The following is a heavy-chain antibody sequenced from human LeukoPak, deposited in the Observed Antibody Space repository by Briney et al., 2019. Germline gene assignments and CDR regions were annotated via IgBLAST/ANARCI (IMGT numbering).Heavy chain of an antibody. CDR3: ARGRICYYGSGSYYNCYFDY. D-gene: IGHD3-10*01. Sequence: ASVKVSCKASGYTFTSYDINWVRQATGQGLEWMGWMNPNSGNTGYAQKFQGRVTMTRNTSISTAYMELSSLRSEDTAVYYCARGRICYYGSGSYYNCYFDYWGQGTLVTVSS. CDR2: MNPNSGNT. J-gene: IGHJ4*02. V-gene: IGHV1-8*01. CDR1: GYTFTSYD.